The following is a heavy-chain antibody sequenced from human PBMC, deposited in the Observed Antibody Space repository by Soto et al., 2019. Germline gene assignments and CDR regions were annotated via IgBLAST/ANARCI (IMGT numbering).Heavy chain of an antibody. J-gene: IGHJ6*02. V-gene: IGHV3-13*01. CDR2: IDTDDES. Sequence: PGGSLRLSCAASGFTFSSHDIHWVRQPTGKGLEWVSGIDTDDESYYADSVKGRFIITRDNAKNTLYLEMHSLTADDTAVYYCARERTSKGGMDIWGQGTTVTVSS. CDR1: GFTFSSHD. CDR3: ARERTSKGGMDI.